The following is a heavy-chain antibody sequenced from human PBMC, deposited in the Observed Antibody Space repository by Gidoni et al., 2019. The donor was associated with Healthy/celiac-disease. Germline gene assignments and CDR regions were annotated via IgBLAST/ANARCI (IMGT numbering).Heavy chain of an antibody. Sequence: QVQLVQSGAEVKKPGASVKVSCKASGYTFTSFAMHWVRQAPGQRLEWMGWINAGNGNTKYSQKFQGRVTITRDTSASTAYMELSSLRSEDTAVYYCARDPVYYYGSGSYLDYWGQGTLVTVSS. CDR1: GYTFTSFA. J-gene: IGHJ4*02. D-gene: IGHD3-10*01. V-gene: IGHV1-3*01. CDR3: ARDPVYYYGSGSYLDY. CDR2: INAGNGNT.